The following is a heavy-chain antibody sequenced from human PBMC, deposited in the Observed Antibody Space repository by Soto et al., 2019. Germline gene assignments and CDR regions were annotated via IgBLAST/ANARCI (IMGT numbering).Heavy chain of an antibody. CDR1: GGSFSSYN. CDR2: INHLTTT. V-gene: IGHV4-34*01. J-gene: IGHJ4*02. D-gene: IGHD5-18*01. Sequence: PSETLSLTCAVYGGSFSSYNWSWIRQTPGKGLEWIGEINHLTTTNYNPSLKSRVIISLDTPKNQFSLKLSSVNAADTAVYYCARGYDTALAPNFWGQGILVTISS. CDR3: ARGYDTALAPNF.